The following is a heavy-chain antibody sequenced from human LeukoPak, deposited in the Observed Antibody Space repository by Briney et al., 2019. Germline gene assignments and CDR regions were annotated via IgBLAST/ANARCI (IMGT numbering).Heavy chain of an antibody. CDR3: ARHPPPMGSSGWYSWFDH. J-gene: IGHJ5*02. CDR1: SGSLSSSPYY. CDR2: IYYSGRT. V-gene: IGHV4-39*01. D-gene: IGHD6-19*01. Sequence: PSETLSLTCTVSSGSLSSSPYYWGWIRQPRGKALEWIGSIYYSGRTSYHPSFKRRVCISVDTSKNQLSLKLRSVIAADTDVYYCARHPPPMGSSGWYSWFDHWGQGTLVTVSS.